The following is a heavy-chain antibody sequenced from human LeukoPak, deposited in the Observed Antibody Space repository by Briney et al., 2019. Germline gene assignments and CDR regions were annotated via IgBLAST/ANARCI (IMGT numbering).Heavy chain of an antibody. V-gene: IGHV3-21*01. Sequence: GGSLRLSCAASGFTISSNYMSWVRQAPGKGLEWVSSISSSSSYIYYADSVKGRFTISRDNAKNSLYLQMNSLRAEDTAVYYCARTSSEYDFWSGYYGVFDYWGQGTLVTVSS. J-gene: IGHJ4*02. CDR3: ARTSSEYDFWSGYYGVFDY. CDR2: ISSSSSYI. CDR1: GFTISSNY. D-gene: IGHD3-3*01.